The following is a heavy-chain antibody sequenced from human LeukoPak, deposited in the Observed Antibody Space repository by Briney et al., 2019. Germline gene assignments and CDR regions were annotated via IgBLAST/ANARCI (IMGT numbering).Heavy chain of an antibody. Sequence: GGSLRLSCAASGFTFSSYGMHWVRPAPGKGLEWVAVIWYDGSNKYYADSVKGRFTISRDNSKNTLYLQMNSLRAEDTAVYYCARDPLGYCSGGSCYPFDYWGQGTLVTVSS. CDR3: ARDPLGYCSGGSCYPFDY. D-gene: IGHD2-15*01. V-gene: IGHV3-33*01. CDR1: GFTFSSYG. CDR2: IWYDGSNK. J-gene: IGHJ4*02.